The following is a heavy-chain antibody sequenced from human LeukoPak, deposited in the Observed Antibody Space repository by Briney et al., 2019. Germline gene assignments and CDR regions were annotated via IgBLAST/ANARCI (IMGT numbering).Heavy chain of an antibody. CDR1: GFAFNSYA. D-gene: IGHD1-26*01. J-gene: IGHJ4*02. Sequence: PGGSLRLSCAASGFAFNSYAMSWVRQAPGKGLEWVSTITGSGDSTYYADSVKGRFTISRDNSKNTLYLQMNSLRAEDTAVYYCASSGNYRIYYFDYWGQGTLVTVSS. CDR2: ITGSGDST. CDR3: ASSGNYRIYYFDY. V-gene: IGHV3-23*01.